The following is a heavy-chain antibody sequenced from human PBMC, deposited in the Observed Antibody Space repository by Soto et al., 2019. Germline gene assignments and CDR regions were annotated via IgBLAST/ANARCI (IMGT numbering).Heavy chain of an antibody. Sequence: QVQLQQWGAGLLKPSETLSLTCAVYGGSFSGYYWSWIRQPPGKGREWIGEINHSGSTNYNPSPKSRVTISVDTSKNQFSLKLSSVTAADTAVYYCARGDVVVVPAALDYWGQGTLVTVSS. J-gene: IGHJ4*02. D-gene: IGHD2-2*01. CDR3: ARGDVVVVPAALDY. CDR2: INHSGST. V-gene: IGHV4-34*01. CDR1: GGSFSGYY.